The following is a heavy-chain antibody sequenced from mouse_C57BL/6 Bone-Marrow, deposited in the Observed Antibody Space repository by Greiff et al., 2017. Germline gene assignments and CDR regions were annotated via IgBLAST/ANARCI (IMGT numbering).Heavy chain of an antibody. Sequence: EVKVVESGGGLVQPGGSMKLSCAASGFTFSDAWMDWVRQSPEKGLEWVAEIRNKANNHATYYPESVKGRFNISRDDSKSSVYLQMNSLRAEDTGIYYCTREELRHGYYAMDYWGQGTSVTVSS. CDR3: TREELRHGYYAMDY. V-gene: IGHV6-6*01. CDR1: GFTFSDAW. D-gene: IGHD2-4*01. CDR2: IRNKANNHAT. J-gene: IGHJ4*01.